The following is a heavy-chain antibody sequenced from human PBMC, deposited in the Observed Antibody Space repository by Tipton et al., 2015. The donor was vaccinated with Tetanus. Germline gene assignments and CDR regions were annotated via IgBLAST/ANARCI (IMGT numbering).Heavy chain of an antibody. CDR1: GYTFTNYG. V-gene: IGHV1-18*01. J-gene: IGHJ4*02. CDR2: NSGYNGNA. CDR3: ARAPNRISRAYDY. D-gene: IGHD1-14*01. Sequence: QLVQSGAEVKKPGASVKVSCKASGYTFTNYGINWVRQAPGQGLEWMGWNSGYNGNANYAQKLQGRVTMTTDTSTNTAYMELRSLRSDGTAVYYCARAPNRISRAYDYWGQGTQITVSS.